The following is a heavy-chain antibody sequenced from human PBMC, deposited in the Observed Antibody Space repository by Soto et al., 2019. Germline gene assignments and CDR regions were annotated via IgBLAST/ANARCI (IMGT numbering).Heavy chain of an antibody. CDR1: GFSLTNSGVV. J-gene: IGHJ4*02. V-gene: IGHV2-5*02. Sequence: LTPVNPTEALELTFTFSGFSLTNSGVVVGCIRQPPRKALEWLALIYWDDDRRYSSSLKSRLTITKDTSKNQVVLTMTTMGPLDTATYYCAHRRTADLMNYLGQRTLVTVS. CDR3: AHRRTADLMNY. CDR2: IYWDDDR. D-gene: IGHD2-21*02.